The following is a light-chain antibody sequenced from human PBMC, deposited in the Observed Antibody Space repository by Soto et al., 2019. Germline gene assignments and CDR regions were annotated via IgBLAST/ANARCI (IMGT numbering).Light chain of an antibody. Sequence: ETVMTQSPVTLSLSPGDRATLSCRASHSVRSNLAWYQQKPGQPPRLLIYAASTRATGIPGRFSGSGSGTEFTLTISSLQSEDFAVYYCQHYDNSPPSVTFGPGTKVDIK. CDR3: QHYDNSPPSVT. CDR1: HSVRSN. CDR2: AAS. V-gene: IGKV3-15*01. J-gene: IGKJ3*01.